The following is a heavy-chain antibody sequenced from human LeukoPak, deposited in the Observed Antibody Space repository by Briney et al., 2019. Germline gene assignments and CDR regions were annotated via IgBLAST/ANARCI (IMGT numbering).Heavy chain of an antibody. CDR2: INHSGST. V-gene: IGHV4-34*01. CDR3: ASFSLGVGGYYYFDY. D-gene: IGHD3-22*01. Sequence: PSETLSLTCAVYGGSFSGYYWSWIRQPPGKGLEWIGEINHSGSTNYNPSLKSRVTISVDTSKNQFSLKLSSVTAADTAVYYCASFSLGVGGYYYFDYWGQGTLVTVSS. J-gene: IGHJ4*02. CDR1: GGSFSGYY.